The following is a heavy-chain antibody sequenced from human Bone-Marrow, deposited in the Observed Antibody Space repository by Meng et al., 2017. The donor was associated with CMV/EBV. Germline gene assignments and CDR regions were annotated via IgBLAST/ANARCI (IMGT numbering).Heavy chain of an antibody. CDR3: ARRDWSELPLDY. D-gene: IGHD3-3*01. V-gene: IGHV5-51*01. CDR1: GYTFTSYW. J-gene: IGHJ4*02. Sequence: GESLKISCKASGYTFTSYWIGWVRQMPGKGLEWMGIIYPDDSDTRYSPSFQGQVTISADKSISTAYLQWSSLKASDTAIYYCARRDWSELPLDYWGQGTLVTVSS. CDR2: IYPDDSDT.